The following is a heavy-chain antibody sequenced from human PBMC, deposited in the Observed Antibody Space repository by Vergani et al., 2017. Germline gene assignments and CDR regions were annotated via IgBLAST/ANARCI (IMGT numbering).Heavy chain of an antibody. CDR2: IIPIFGTA. J-gene: IGHJ6*03. CDR1: GGTFSSYA. Sequence: QVQLVQSGAEVKKPGSSVKVSCKASGGTFSSYAISWVRQAPGQGLEWMGGIIPIFGTANYAQKFQGRVTITADESTSTAYMELRSLRSDDTAVYYCARLESRVSRYYYYMDVWGKGTTVTVSS. V-gene: IGHV1-69*12. CDR3: ARLESRVSRYYYYMDV. D-gene: IGHD1-1*01.